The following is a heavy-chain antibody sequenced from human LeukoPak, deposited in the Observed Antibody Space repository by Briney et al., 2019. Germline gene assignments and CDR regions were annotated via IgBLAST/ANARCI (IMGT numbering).Heavy chain of an antibody. D-gene: IGHD6-19*01. J-gene: IGHJ4*02. Sequence: ASVKVSCKASGGTFSSYAISLVRQAPGQGLEWMGGIIPIFGTANYAQKFQGRVTITADESTSPAYMELSSLRSEDTAVYYCARDQSRGYSSGTFDYWGQGTPVTVSS. CDR1: GGTFSSYA. V-gene: IGHV1-69*13. CDR3: ARDQSRGYSSGTFDY. CDR2: IIPIFGTA.